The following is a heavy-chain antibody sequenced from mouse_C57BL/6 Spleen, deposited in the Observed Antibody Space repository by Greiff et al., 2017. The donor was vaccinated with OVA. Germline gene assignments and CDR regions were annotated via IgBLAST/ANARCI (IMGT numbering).Heavy chain of an antibody. J-gene: IGHJ4*01. CDR3: ARGGGRGYYYAMDY. CDR1: GYTFTSYW. CDR2: IDPSDSYT. D-gene: IGHD3-3*01. Sequence: QVQLQQPGAELVRPGTSVKLSCKASGYTFTSYWMHWVKQRPGQGLEWIGVIDPSDSYTNYNQKFKGKATLTVDTSSSTAYMQLSSLTSEDSAVYYGARGGGRGYYYAMDYWGQGTSVTVSS. V-gene: IGHV1-59*01.